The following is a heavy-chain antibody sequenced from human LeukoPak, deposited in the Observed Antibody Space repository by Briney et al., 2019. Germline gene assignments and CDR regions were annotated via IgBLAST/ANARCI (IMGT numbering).Heavy chain of an antibody. CDR2: IWYDGSNR. CDR1: GFTFSNYG. V-gene: IGHV3-33*01. CDR3: GREGSSRTIDY. D-gene: IGHD1/OR15-1a*01. Sequence: PGGSLRLSCAASGFTFSNYGMHWVRQAPGKGLEWVTVIWYDGSNRYYADSVKGRFTISRDSSNNIVYPQMDSLRVDDSAVYYCGREGSSRTIDYWGQGTLVTVSS. J-gene: IGHJ4*02.